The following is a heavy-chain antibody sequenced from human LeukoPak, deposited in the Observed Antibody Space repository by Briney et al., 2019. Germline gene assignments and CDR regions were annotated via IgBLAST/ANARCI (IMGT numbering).Heavy chain of an antibody. Sequence: SETLSLTCTVSGGSISSYYWSWIRQPPGKGLEWIGYIYYSGSTNYNPYLKSRVTISVDTSKNQFSLKLSSVTAADTAVYYCARTVGATIDYYYYGMDVWGQGTTVTVSS. CDR1: GGSISSYY. CDR2: IYYSGST. V-gene: IGHV4-59*01. D-gene: IGHD1-26*01. CDR3: ARTVGATIDYYYYGMDV. J-gene: IGHJ6*02.